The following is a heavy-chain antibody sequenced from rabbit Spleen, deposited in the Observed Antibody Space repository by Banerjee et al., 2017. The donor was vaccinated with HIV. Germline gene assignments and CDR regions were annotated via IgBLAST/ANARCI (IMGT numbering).Heavy chain of an antibody. J-gene: IGHJ2*01. CDR2: IDPVFGST. Sequence: QSLEESGGDLVKPGASLTLTCTASGFSFSSSYYMCWVRQAPGKGLEWIGYIDPVFGSTDYASWAKGRFTISKTSSTTVTLQMTSLTAADTATYFCARNYVNTFDPWGPGTLVTVS. CDR3: ARNYVNTFDP. CDR1: GFSFSSSYY. D-gene: IGHD1-1*01. V-gene: IGHV1S40*01.